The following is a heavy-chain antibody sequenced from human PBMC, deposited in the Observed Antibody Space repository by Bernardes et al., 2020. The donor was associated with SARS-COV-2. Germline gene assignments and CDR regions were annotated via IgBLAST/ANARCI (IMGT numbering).Heavy chain of an antibody. CDR1: GFNFNNYA. CDR3: AKDYMEGGATQLFDY. J-gene: IGHJ4*02. D-gene: IGHD3-16*01. CDR2: INAVGGT. Sequence: GSLRLSCAASGFNFNNYAMSWVRQVRGRGLEWVSGINAVGGTYYADSVKGRFTISTDNSKQMLFLQMNSLRAKDTAIYYCAKDYMEGGATQLFDYWGQGTLVTVSS. V-gene: IGHV3-23*01.